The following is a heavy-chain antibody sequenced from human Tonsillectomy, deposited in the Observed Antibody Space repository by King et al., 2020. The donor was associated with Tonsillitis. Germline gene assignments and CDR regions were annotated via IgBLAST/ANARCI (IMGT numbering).Heavy chain of an antibody. CDR2: ISYDGSKK. CDR1: GFPFSSNA. V-gene: IGHV3-30-3*01. J-gene: IGHJ6*02. CDR3: AREGVVPAASGSYYYGMDV. Sequence: VQLVESGGGVVQPGRSLRLSCAASGFPFSSNAMHWVRQAPGKGLEWVAVISYDGSKKYYADSVKGRITISRDHSKNTLYLQMNSLRAEDTAVYYCAREGVVPAASGSYYYGMDVWGQGTTVTVSS. D-gene: IGHD2-2*01.